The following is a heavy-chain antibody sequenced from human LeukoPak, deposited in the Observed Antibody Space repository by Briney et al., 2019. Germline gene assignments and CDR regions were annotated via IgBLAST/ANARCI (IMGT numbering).Heavy chain of an antibody. J-gene: IGHJ4*02. CDR2: MYYSAST. V-gene: IGHV4-39*07. Sequence: SETLSLTCTVSGGSISSSGYYWGWIRQPRGKGLEWIGSMYYSASTYYNPSLKSRVTISVDTSKNQFSLKLSSVTAADTAVYYCATLAVAVPWGDYWGQGTLVTVSS. CDR3: ATLAVAVPWGDY. D-gene: IGHD6-19*01. CDR1: GGSISSSGYY.